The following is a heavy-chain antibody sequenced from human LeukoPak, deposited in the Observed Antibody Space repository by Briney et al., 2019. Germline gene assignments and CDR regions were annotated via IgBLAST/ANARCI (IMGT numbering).Heavy chain of an antibody. Sequence: SETLSLTCAVYGGSFSGYYWSWIRQPPGKGLEWIGYIYYSGSTNYNPSLKSRVTISVDTSKNQFSLKLSSVTAADTAVYYCARDHLANLASRLFDPWGQGTLATVSS. CDR3: ARDHLANLASRLFDP. CDR2: IYYSGST. J-gene: IGHJ5*02. CDR1: GGSFSGYY. V-gene: IGHV4-59*12. D-gene: IGHD3-3*01.